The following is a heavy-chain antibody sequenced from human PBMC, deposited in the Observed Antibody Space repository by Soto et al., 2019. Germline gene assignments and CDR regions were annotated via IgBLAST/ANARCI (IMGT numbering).Heavy chain of an antibody. Sequence: SESLSLTFTVSGGSINTFYWSWVRQPAGKGLEWIGHIYYSGSTSYNPSLKSRVTISVDTSKNQFSLKLSSVTAADTAVYYCARAHMNPYYGIDVWGQGTTVPVSS. V-gene: IGHV4-59*01. CDR1: GGSINTFY. CDR3: ARAHMNPYYGIDV. CDR2: IYYSGST. D-gene: IGHD2-21*01. J-gene: IGHJ6*01.